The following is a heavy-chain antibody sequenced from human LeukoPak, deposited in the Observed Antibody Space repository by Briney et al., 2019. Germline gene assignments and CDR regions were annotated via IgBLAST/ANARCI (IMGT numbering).Heavy chain of an antibody. J-gene: IGHJ4*02. D-gene: IGHD2-21*02. CDR2: IRSKAYGGTT. CDR1: GFTFGDYA. CDR3: TRAVNVIVVVTGVDY. Sequence: PGGSLRLSCTASGFTFGDYAMSWFRQAPGKGLEWVGFIRSKAYGGTTEYAASVKGRFTISRDDPKSIAYLQMNSLKTEDTAVYYCTRAVNVIVVVTGVDYWGQGTLVTVSS. V-gene: IGHV3-49*03.